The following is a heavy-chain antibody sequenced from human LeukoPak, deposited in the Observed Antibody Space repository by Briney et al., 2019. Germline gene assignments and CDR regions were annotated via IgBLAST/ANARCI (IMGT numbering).Heavy chain of an antibody. CDR2: IYGGGGT. CDR3: ARVGVGTVAGNYFDD. J-gene: IGHJ4*02. V-gene: IGHV3-53*04. D-gene: IGHD6-19*01. CDR1: GFTVSSSY. Sequence: PGGSLRLSCTASGFTVSSSYMTWVRQAPWKGLEWVSLIYGGGGTYYADSVKGRFTISRHNSDNTLYLEMNSLRPDDTAVYYCARVGVGTVAGNYFDDWGQGTLVTVSS.